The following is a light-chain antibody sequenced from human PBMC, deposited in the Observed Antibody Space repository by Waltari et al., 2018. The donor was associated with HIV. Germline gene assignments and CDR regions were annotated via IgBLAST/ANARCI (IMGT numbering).Light chain of an antibody. CDR2: GSR. CDR3: QSYDNSLTGSL. V-gene: IGLV1-40*01. Sequence: QSVLTQAPSVSGAPGQRVTISCTGSSSNIRAGYDVNWYQQHPGTAPKLLIFGSRNRPSGVPDRFSASTSGTSASLAITGLQAEDEADYFCQSYDNSLTGSLFGGGTKLTV. J-gene: IGLJ2*01. CDR1: SSNIRAGYD.